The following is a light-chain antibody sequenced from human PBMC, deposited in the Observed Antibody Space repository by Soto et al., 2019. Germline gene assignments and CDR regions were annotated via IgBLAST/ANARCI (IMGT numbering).Light chain of an antibody. CDR1: QSVSRF. V-gene: IGKV3-11*01. Sequence: EIALTQSPATLSLSPGERATLSCRASQSVSRFLAWYQQQPGQAPRLLIYDTSNRAAGIPARFSGSGSGTDITLTISSLEPEDFAVYFCQHRSNWPPVITFGGGTTVEIK. J-gene: IGKJ4*01. CDR2: DTS. CDR3: QHRSNWPPVIT.